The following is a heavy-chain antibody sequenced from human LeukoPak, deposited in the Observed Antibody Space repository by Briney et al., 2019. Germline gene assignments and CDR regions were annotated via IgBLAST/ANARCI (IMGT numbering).Heavy chain of an antibody. D-gene: IGHD2-2*01. CDR3: TREVVPDTLGTHWFDP. V-gene: IGHV4-4*09. CDR2: IYRDGST. J-gene: IGHJ5*02. Sequence: PSETLSLTCTVSGTSITTYFWTWIRQSPGQGLECIGDIYRDGSTNYNPSLESRVTISVDTSKNQVSLNVTSVTAADTAVYYCTREVVPDTLGTHWFDPWGPGTLVTVS. CDR1: GTSITTYF.